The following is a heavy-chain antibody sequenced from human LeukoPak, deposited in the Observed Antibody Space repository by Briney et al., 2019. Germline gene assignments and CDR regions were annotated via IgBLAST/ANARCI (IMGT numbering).Heavy chain of an antibody. CDR2: INHSGST. V-gene: IGHV4-34*01. J-gene: IGHJ4*02. D-gene: IGHD3-22*01. CDR3: ARGRHYYDSSGYYWKYYFDY. CDR1: GGSISSYY. Sequence: SETLSLTCTVSGGSISSYYWSWIRQPPGKGLEWIGEINHSGSTNYNPSLKSRVTISVDTSKNQFSLKLSSVTAADTAVYYCARGRHYYDSSGYYWKYYFDYWGQGTLVTVSS.